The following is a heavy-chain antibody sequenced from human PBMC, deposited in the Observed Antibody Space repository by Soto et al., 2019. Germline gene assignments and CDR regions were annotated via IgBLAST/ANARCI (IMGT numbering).Heavy chain of an antibody. J-gene: IGHJ4*02. D-gene: IGHD3-10*01. CDR3: ARITVDVPE. CDR2: IDPKSGGT. V-gene: IGHV1-2*02. Sequence: HLVQSGAEVKKPGASVKVSCKTSGPTFIAYYIHWVRQAPGQGLEWMGWIDPKSGGTTYEQKFLGRVTMTRDTSISTASMELNTLTSDDTALYYCARITVDVPEWGQGTLITVS. CDR1: GPTFIAYY.